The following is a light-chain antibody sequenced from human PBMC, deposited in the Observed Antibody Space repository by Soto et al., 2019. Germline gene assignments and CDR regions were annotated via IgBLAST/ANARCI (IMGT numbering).Light chain of an antibody. CDR1: QSVSSSY. CDR2: GAS. CDR3: QQFSSYPLT. V-gene: IGKV3-20*01. Sequence: EIVLTQSPGTLSLSPGERATLSCRASQSVSSSYLAWYQQKPGQAPRLLIYGASSRATGVPDRFSGSGSGTDSTLTISRLEPEDFAVYYCQQFSSYPLTFGGGTKVDIK. J-gene: IGKJ4*01.